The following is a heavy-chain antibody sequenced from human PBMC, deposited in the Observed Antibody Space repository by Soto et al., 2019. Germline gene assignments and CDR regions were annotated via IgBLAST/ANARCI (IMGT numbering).Heavy chain of an antibody. J-gene: IGHJ6*02. CDR3: ARSTAFCSGGSCYWGLYGMDV. CDR1: GFTFSSYW. D-gene: IGHD2-15*01. CDR2: INSDGSST. V-gene: IGHV3-74*01. Sequence: PGGSLRLSCAASGFTFSSYWMHWVRQAPGKGLVWVSRINSDGSSTSYADSVKGRFTISRDNAKNTLYLQMNSLRAEDTAVYYCARSTAFCSGGSCYWGLYGMDVWGQGTTVTVSS.